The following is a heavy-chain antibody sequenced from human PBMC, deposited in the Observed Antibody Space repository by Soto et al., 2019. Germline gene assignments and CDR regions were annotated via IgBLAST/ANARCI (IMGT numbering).Heavy chain of an antibody. V-gene: IGHV2-5*02. CDR2: IYWDDNK. D-gene: IGHD1-20*01. Sequence: QITLKESGPPLVKPTQTLTLTCTFSGFSLSNRGMGVGWIRQPPGKALEGLALIYWDDNKRYSPSLKSRLTIAKDTSKNQVVLTMTNMDPVDTSTYYCANRMTGTTDDAFDIWGQGTMVTVSS. CDR3: ANRMTGTTDDAFDI. J-gene: IGHJ3*02. CDR1: GFSLSNRGMG.